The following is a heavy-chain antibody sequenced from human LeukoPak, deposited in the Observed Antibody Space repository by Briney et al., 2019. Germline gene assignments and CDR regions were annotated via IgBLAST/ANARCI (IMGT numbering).Heavy chain of an antibody. Sequence: KPSETLSLTCTVSGGSISSSSYYWGWIRQPPGKGLEWIGTFYYSGSTYYNSSLQSRVTISVDTSRNQLALKLSSVTAADTAVYYCARFLLSPYCFDFWGQGTLVTVSS. CDR2: FYYSGST. D-gene: IGHD2-8*02. V-gene: IGHV4-39*01. CDR3: ARFLLSPYCFDF. CDR1: GGSISSSSYY. J-gene: IGHJ4*02.